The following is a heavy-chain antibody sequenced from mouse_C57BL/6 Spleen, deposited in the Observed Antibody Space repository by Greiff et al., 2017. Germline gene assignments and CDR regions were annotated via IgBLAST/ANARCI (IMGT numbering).Heavy chain of an antibody. D-gene: IGHD2-4*01. V-gene: IGHV5-6*01. CDR1: GFTFSSYG. Sequence: EVHLVESGGDLVKPGGSLKLSCAASGFTFSSYGMSWVRQTPDKRLEWVATISSGGSYTYYPDSVKGRFTISRDNAKNTLYLQMSSLKSEDTAMYYCARGNDYPAWFAYWGQGTLVTVSA. CDR2: ISSGGSYT. J-gene: IGHJ3*01. CDR3: ARGNDYPAWFAY.